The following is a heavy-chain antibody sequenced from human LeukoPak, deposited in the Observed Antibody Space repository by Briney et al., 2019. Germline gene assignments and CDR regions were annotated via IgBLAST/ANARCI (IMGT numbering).Heavy chain of an antibody. Sequence: PGGSLRLSCAASGFTFSSYAMSWVRQAPGKGLEWVSAISCSGGSTYYADSVKGRFTISRDNSKNTLYLQMNSLRAEDTAVYYCAKGTAGGNYFDYWGQGTLVTVSS. CDR1: GFTFSSYA. CDR2: ISCSGGST. V-gene: IGHV3-23*01. J-gene: IGHJ4*02. D-gene: IGHD3-16*01. CDR3: AKGTAGGNYFDY.